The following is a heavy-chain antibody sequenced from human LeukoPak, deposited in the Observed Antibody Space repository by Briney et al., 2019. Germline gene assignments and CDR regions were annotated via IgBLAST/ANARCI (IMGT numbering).Heavy chain of an antibody. V-gene: IGHV3-11*04. CDR1: GFTFSDYY. CDR3: ARVYPYIVVVPADAYYYYGMDV. D-gene: IGHD2-2*01. Sequence: GGSLRLSCAASGFTFSDYYMSWIRQAPGKGLEWVSYISSSGSTIYYADSVKGRFTISRDNAKNSLYLQMNSLRAEDTAVYYCARVYPYIVVVPADAYYYYGMDVWGQGTTVTVSS. CDR2: ISSSGSTI. J-gene: IGHJ6*02.